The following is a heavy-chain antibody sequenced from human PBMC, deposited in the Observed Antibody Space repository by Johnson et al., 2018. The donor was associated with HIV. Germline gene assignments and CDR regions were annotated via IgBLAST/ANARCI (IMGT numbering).Heavy chain of an antibody. J-gene: IGHJ3*02. V-gene: IGHV3-20*04. D-gene: IGHD1-1*01. Sequence: VQLVESGGGVVRPGGSLRLSCAASGFTFDDFGMSWVRQAPGKGLEWVSGINWNGGNTNYADSVRGRFIISRDNTKNSLYLQMNSLRAEDTALYYCARVALNVGNDAFDIWGQGTMVTVSS. CDR2: INWNGGNT. CDR1: GFTFDDFG. CDR3: ARVALNVGNDAFDI.